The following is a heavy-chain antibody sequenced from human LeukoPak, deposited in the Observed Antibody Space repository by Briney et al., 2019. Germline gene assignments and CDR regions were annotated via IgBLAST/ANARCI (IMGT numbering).Heavy chain of an antibody. CDR2: SDPEDGER. J-gene: IGHJ4*02. CDR3: VTGFTTMAVDYFDY. D-gene: IGHD5-18*01. V-gene: IGHV1-24*01. CDR1: GKTLSDLS. Sequence: ASAKVSCKVSGKTLSDLSIHWLRQPTGKGLEWLGGSDPEDGERIYAQMFQGRVTMTEDTSIDTAYMELSSLRSEDTAVYYCVTGFTTMAVDYFDYWGQGTLVTVSP.